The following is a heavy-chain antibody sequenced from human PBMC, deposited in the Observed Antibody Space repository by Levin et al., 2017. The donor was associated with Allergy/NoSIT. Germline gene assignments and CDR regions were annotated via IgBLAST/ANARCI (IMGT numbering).Heavy chain of an antibody. D-gene: IGHD3-9*01. CDR2: IYYSGST. Sequence: SQTLSLTCTVSGGSISSSSYYWGWIRQPPGKGLEWIGSIYYSGSTYYNPSLKSRVTISVDTSKNQFSLKLSSVTAADTAVYYCARNHWLLSSWGQGTLVTVSS. CDR1: GGSISSSSYY. V-gene: IGHV4-39*01. J-gene: IGHJ4*02. CDR3: ARNHWLLSS.